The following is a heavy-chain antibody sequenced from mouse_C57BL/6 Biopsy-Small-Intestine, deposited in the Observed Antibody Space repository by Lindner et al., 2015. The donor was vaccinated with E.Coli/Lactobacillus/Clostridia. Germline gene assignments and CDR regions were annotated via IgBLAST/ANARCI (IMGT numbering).Heavy chain of an antibody. D-gene: IGHD1-1*01. Sequence: VQLQESGPELVKPGASVKISCKASGYAFSSSWMNWVKQRPGKGLEWIGRIYPGDGDSNYNGKFKGKATLTADKSSSTAYMELRSLTSEDSAVYFCAREGYYGSSYDYAMDYWGQGTSVTVSS. CDR2: IYPGDGDS. CDR3: AREGYYGSSYDYAMDY. J-gene: IGHJ4*01. CDR1: GYAFSSSW. V-gene: IGHV1-82*01.